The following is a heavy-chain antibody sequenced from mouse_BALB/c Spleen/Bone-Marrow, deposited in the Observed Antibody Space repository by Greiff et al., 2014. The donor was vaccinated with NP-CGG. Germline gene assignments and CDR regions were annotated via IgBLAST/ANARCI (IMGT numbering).Heavy chain of an antibody. Sequence: EVQLQQSGPELVEPGASVKMSYKASGYTFTDYYMDWVKQSHGESFEWIGRVNPYNGGTSYNQKFKGKATLTVDKSSSTAYMDLNSLTSEDSAVYYCARGFAYWGQGTLVTVSA. V-gene: IGHV1-19*01. CDR3: ARGFAY. CDR1: GYTFTDYY. J-gene: IGHJ3*01. CDR2: VNPYNGGT.